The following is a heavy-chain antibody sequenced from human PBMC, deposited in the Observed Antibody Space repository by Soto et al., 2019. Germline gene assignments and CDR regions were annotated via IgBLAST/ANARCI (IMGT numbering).Heavy chain of an antibody. Sequence: SQTLSLTCAISMDSVSNNRATWNWIRQSPSRGLEWLGRTYYRSKWISDYAMSVKGRISINPDTSKNLVSLHLNFVTPEDTAVYYCARDPPDFNSGFDFWGQGTPVTVSS. J-gene: IGHJ4*02. CDR2: TYYRSKWIS. V-gene: IGHV6-1*01. CDR1: MDSVSNNRAT. CDR3: ARDPPDFNSGFDF. D-gene: IGHD1-26*01.